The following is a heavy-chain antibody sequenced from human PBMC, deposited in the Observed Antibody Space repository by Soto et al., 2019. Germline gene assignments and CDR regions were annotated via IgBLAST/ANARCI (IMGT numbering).Heavy chain of an antibody. CDR2: IYYSGST. J-gene: IGHJ3*02. CDR1: GGSISSYY. V-gene: IGHV4-59*01. Sequence: SETLSLTCTVSGGSISSYYWSWIRQPPGKGLEWVGYIYYSGSTNYNPSLKSRVTISVDTSKNQFSLKLSSVTAADTAVYYCARGVAAAGTVDDAFDIWGQGTMVTVSS. D-gene: IGHD6-13*01. CDR3: ARGVAAAGTVDDAFDI.